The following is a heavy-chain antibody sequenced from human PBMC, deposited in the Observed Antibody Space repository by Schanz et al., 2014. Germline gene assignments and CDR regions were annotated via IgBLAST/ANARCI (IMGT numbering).Heavy chain of an antibody. CDR1: GGSIRSYF. V-gene: IGHV4-59*12. CDR2: IYYSGSS. Sequence: QVQLQESGPGLLKPSETLSLTCTVSGGSIRSYFWSWIRQPPGKGLEWIGYIYYSGSSDYNPSLKSRVPISRDTSNNQFSRTLTALTAADTAVYYCARDTTWRRDLWGRGTLVTVSS. D-gene: IGHD5-12*01. J-gene: IGHJ2*01. CDR3: ARDTTWRRDL.